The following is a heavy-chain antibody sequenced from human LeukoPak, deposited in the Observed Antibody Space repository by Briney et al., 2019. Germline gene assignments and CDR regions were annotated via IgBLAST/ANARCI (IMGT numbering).Heavy chain of an antibody. V-gene: IGHV3-74*01. Sequence: PGGSLRLSCAASGLTVTRNYINWVRQAPGKGLEWVSRINTDGSSTDYAHSVKGRFTISRDNAKNTLYLQMSSLRAEDTAVYYCARDFLHVGGWGQGTMVTVSS. CDR2: INTDGSST. CDR1: GLTVTRNY. D-gene: IGHD3-16*01. J-gene: IGHJ3*01. CDR3: ARDFLHVGG.